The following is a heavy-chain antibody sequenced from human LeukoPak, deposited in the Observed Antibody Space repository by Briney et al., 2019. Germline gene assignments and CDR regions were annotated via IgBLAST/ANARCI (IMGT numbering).Heavy chain of an antibody. CDR1: GASFSGYY. J-gene: IGHJ4*02. Sequence: SETLSLTCAVYGASFSGYYWSWIRQPPGKGLEWIGEINHSGSPNYNPSLESRVTISADTSKNQFSLHLRSVTAADTAVYFCARTRWTGGWHLDYWSQGTHLTVSS. CDR2: INHSGSP. V-gene: IGHV4-34*01. D-gene: IGHD6-19*01. CDR3: ARTRWTGGWHLDY.